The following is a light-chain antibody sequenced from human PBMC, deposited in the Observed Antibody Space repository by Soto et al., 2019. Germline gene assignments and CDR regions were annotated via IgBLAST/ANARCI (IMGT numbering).Light chain of an antibody. V-gene: IGKV1-5*01. Sequence: SQSISSWLAWYQQKPGKGPKLRIYVAGSLDRGVPSRVSGSGSGTEFALAISSLQLDDFATYYCQQYNSYSSWTFGQGTKVDIK. CDR3: QQYNSYSSWT. CDR2: VAG. J-gene: IGKJ1*01. CDR1: QSISSW.